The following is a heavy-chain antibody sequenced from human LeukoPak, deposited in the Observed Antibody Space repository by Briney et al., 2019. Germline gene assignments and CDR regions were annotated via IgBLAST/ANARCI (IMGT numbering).Heavy chain of an antibody. V-gene: IGHV3-15*07. CDR2: IKGKTDGGTT. Sequence: GGSLRLSCAASGFTFSNAWMNWVRQAPGKGLEWVGRIKGKTDGGTTDYAAPVKGRFTISRDDSKNTLYLQMNSLKTEDTAVYYCTIRSYLAVAGTPASMDVWGQGTTVTVSS. J-gene: IGHJ6*02. CDR3: TIRSYLAVAGTPASMDV. D-gene: IGHD6-19*01. CDR1: GFTFSNAW.